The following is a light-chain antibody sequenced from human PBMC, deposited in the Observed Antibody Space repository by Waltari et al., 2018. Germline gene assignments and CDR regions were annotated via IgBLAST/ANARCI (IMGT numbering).Light chain of an antibody. V-gene: IGKV4-1*01. Sequence: DIVMTQSPDSLAVSLGERATINCQSSKSVLYSSNNKNYLAWYQQRPGQPPKLLFYWASTRESGVPDRFSGSGSGTDFTLIISSLQAEDVAVYYCQQYYSDPWTFGQGTKVEIK. CDR3: QQYYSDPWT. CDR2: WAS. J-gene: IGKJ1*01. CDR1: KSVLYSSNNKNY.